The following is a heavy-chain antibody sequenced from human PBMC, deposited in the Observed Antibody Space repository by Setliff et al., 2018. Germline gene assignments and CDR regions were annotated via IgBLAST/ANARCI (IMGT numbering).Heavy chain of an antibody. CDR2: VYHSGGT. CDR3: ARRGDGYAVFDD. V-gene: IGHV4-38-2*01. D-gene: IGHD5-12*01. CDR1: GYSISSGYY. Sequence: PSETLSLTCAVSGYSISSGYYWGWFRRPPGKGLEWIGSVYHSGGTYYNPSLKSRVTISVDTSKNQFSLKLSSVTAADTAVYYCARRGDGYAVFDDWGQGALVTVSS. J-gene: IGHJ4*02.